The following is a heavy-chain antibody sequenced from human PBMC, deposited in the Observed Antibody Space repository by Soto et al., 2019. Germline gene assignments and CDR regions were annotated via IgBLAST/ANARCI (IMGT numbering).Heavy chain of an antibody. Sequence: PGGSLRLSCAASGFTFSSYGMHWVRQAPGKGLEWVAVIWYDGSNKYYADSVKGRFTISRDNSKNTLYLQMNSLRAEDTAVYYCARNHLGAEGGMDVWGQGTTVTVSS. J-gene: IGHJ6*02. V-gene: IGHV3-33*01. CDR3: ARNHLGAEGGMDV. CDR2: IWYDGSNK. D-gene: IGHD1-26*01. CDR1: GFTFSSYG.